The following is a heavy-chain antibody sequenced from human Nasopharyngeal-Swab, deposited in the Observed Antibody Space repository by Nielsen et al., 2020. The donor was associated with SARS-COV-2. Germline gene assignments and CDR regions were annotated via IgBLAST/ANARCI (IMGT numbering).Heavy chain of an antibody. CDR3: ARGRRGGGGFDP. Sequence: SVKVSCKASGGTFSSYAISWVRQAPGQGLEWMGRIIPILGIANYAQKFQGRVTITADKSTSTAYMELSSLRSEDTAVYYCARGRRGGGGFDPWGQGTLVTVSS. J-gene: IGHJ5*02. CDR2: IIPILGIA. CDR1: GGTFSSYA. D-gene: IGHD2-21*01. V-gene: IGHV1-69*04.